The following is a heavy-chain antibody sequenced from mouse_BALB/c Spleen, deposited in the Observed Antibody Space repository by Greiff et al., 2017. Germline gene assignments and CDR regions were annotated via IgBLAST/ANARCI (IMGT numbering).Heavy chain of an antibody. CDR1: GFTFSNYW. D-gene: IGHD1-1*01. CDR3: TRRYYYGSSYDY. V-gene: IGHV6-6*02. Sequence: EVMLVESGGGLVQPGGSMKLSCVASGFTFSNYWMNWVRQSPEKGLEWVAEIRLKSNNYATHYAESVKGRFTISRDDSKSSVYLQMNNLRAEDTGIYYCTRRYYYGSSYDYWGQGTTLTVSS. CDR2: IRLKSNNYAT. J-gene: IGHJ2*01.